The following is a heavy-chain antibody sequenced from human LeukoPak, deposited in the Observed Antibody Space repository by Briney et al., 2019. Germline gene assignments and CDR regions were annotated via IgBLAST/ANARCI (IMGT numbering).Heavy chain of an antibody. Sequence: SETLSLTCTVSGDSVSSYYWSWIRQSPGKGLEWIGYIYYSGSTNLNPSLKSRVTISVDTSKNQFSLKLSSVTAADTAVYYCARRSYDSSGYYPTLDYWGQGTLVTVSS. J-gene: IGHJ4*02. CDR2: IYYSGST. V-gene: IGHV4-59*08. CDR3: ARRSYDSSGYYPTLDY. CDR1: GDSVSSYY. D-gene: IGHD3-22*01.